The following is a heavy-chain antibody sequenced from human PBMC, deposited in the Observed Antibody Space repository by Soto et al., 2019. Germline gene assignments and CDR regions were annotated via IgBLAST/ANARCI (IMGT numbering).Heavy chain of an antibody. V-gene: IGHV3-74*01. CDR2: INSDGSAT. D-gene: IGHD2-15*01. J-gene: IGHJ4*02. CDR1: GFTFSSYW. CDR3: VRGVVAANCFDY. Sequence: DVQLVDSGGDLVQPGGSLRLSCAASGFTFSSYWMHWVRQAPGKGLVWVSRINSDGSATNYADSVKGRFTISRDNAKNTLYLQMNSLRAEDTAMYFCVRGVVAANCFDYWGQGALVTVSS.